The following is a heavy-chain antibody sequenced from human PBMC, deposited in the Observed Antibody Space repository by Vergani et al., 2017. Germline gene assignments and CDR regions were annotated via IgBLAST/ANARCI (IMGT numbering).Heavy chain of an antibody. CDR1: GFTFDDYA. Sequence: EVQLVESGGGLVQPGRSLRLSCAASGFTFDDYAMHWVRQAPGKGLEWVSGISWNSGSIGYADSVKGRFTISRDNAKNSLYLQMNSLRAEDTAVYYCAREPIGQWPGPADYWGQGTLVTVSS. CDR3: AREPIGQWPGPADY. D-gene: IGHD6-19*01. V-gene: IGHV3-9*01. CDR2: ISWNSGSI. J-gene: IGHJ4*02.